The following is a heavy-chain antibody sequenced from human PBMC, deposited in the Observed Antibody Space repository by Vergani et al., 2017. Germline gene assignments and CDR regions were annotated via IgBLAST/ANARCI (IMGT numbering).Heavy chain of an antibody. V-gene: IGHV5-51*01. D-gene: IGHD3-10*01. CDR2: NYPGDSDT. Sequence: EVQLVQSGAEVKKPGESLKISCKGSGYSFTSYWIGWVRQMPGKGLEWMGINYPGDSDTRNSPSFQGQVTNSADKSISTAYLQWSSLKASDTAMYYCARGPLTYCYGSGPMEYFDYWGQGTLVTVSA. CDR1: GYSFTSYW. J-gene: IGHJ4*02. CDR3: ARGPLTYCYGSGPMEYFDY.